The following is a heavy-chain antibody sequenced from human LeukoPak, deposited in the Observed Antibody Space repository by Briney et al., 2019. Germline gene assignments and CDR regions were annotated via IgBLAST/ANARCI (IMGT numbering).Heavy chain of an antibody. CDR3: ARVEGTGSGWPFDY. Sequence: GGSLRLSCAASGFTFSSYGMHWVRQAPGKGLEWVAVIWYDGSNKYYADSVKGRFTISRDNSKNTLYLQMNSLRAEDTAVYYCARVEGTGSGWPFDYWGQGTLVTASS. D-gene: IGHD6-19*01. J-gene: IGHJ4*02. CDR1: GFTFSSYG. V-gene: IGHV3-33*01. CDR2: IWYDGSNK.